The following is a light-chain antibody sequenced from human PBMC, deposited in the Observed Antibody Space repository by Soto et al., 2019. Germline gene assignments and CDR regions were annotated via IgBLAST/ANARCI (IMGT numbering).Light chain of an antibody. CDR1: QSVSNF. J-gene: IGKJ1*01. V-gene: IGKV3-11*01. CDR2: DAS. CDR3: LQHYAWPWT. Sequence: EIVLTQSPATPSLSPGEGATLSCRASQSVSNFLSWYQQNPGQAPRLLINDASNRASGIPARFSGSGSGTEFTLTINSLEPEDFAVYYCLQHYAWPWTFGQGTKVDI.